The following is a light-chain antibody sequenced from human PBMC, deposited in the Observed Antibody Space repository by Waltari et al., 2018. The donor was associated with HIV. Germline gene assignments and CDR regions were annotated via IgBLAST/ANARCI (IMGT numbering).Light chain of an antibody. CDR1: TNLLDSHGYNY. CDR2: LGS. Sequence: DIVMTQSLLSLPVPAREPAPISSRSDTNLLDSHGYNYLDWYLQKPGQSPQLLIYLGSNRASGVPDRFSGSGSGTDFTLKISRVEAEDVGIYYCMQGLQTPQVTFGGGTKVEIK. V-gene: IGKV2-28*01. J-gene: IGKJ4*01. CDR3: MQGLQTPQVT.